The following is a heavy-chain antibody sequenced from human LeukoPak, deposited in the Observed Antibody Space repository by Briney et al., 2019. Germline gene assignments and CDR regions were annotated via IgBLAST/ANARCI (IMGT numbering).Heavy chain of an antibody. D-gene: IGHD6-19*01. CDR3: ATGYSSGWYFYFQH. CDR2: ISYTGTT. V-gene: IGHV4-39*01. Sequence: SETLSLTCAVSGGSISSSNYYWGWIRQPPGKGLEWIGSISYTGTTYYNPSLKSRVTISVDTSKNQFSLKVTSVTAADTAVYYCATGYSSGWYFYFQHWGQGSLVSVSS. J-gene: IGHJ1*01. CDR1: GGSISSSNYY.